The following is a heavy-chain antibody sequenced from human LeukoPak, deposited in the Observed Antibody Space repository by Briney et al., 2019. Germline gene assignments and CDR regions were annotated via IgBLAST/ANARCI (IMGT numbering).Heavy chain of an antibody. CDR1: GYTFTSYY. CDR3: ARVGDSQYGGFDY. CDR2: INPSGGST. J-gene: IGHJ4*02. Sequence: GASVKVSCKASGYTFTSYYMHWVRQAPGQGLEWMGIINPSGGSTSYAQKFQGRVTMTRDMSISTAYMELSRLRSDDTAVYYCARVGDSQYGGFDYWGQGTLVTVSS. V-gene: IGHV1-46*01. D-gene: IGHD4-17*01.